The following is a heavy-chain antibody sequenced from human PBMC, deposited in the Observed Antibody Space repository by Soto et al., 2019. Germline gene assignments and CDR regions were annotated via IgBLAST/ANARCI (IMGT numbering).Heavy chain of an antibody. V-gene: IGHV3-23*01. CDR1: GFTFSSYA. Sequence: EVQLLESGGGLVQPGGSLRLSCAASGFTFSSYAMSWVRQAPGKGLEWVSAISGSGGSTYYADSVKGRFTISRDNPKNPMYLQMNSLRAEDTAVYYCAKSDVVVPAGNMDVWGKGTTVTVSS. J-gene: IGHJ6*03. CDR3: AKSDVVVPAGNMDV. D-gene: IGHD2-2*01. CDR2: ISGSGGST.